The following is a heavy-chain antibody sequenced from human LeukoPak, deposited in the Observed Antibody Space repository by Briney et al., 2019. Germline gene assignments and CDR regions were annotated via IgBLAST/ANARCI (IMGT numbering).Heavy chain of an antibody. CDR1: GFTFSSYD. Sequence: GGSLRLSCAASGFTFSSYDMHWVRQAPGKGLEWVAVISYDGSNKYYADSVKGRFTISRDNSKNTLYPQMNSLRAEDTAVYYCAKEGYDSSGYYYPWGQGTLVTVSS. V-gene: IGHV3-30*18. D-gene: IGHD3-22*01. J-gene: IGHJ5*02. CDR2: ISYDGSNK. CDR3: AKEGYDSSGYYYP.